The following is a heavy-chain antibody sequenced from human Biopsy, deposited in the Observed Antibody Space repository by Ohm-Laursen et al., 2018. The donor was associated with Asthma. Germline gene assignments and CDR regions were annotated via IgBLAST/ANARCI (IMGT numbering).Heavy chain of an antibody. V-gene: IGHV1-69*05. CDR3: ARKAGSCISRTCYSLDF. J-gene: IGHJ4*02. D-gene: IGHD2-2*01. Sequence: SVKVSCKSLGGTFNTYVIGWVRQAPGQGLEWMGGINSVFGTTTYPQKFQDRVTITTDDSTSTVYMELSSLRSEDTAGYYCARKAGSCISRTCYSLDFWGQGTLVTVSS. CDR2: INSVFGTT. CDR1: GGTFNTYV.